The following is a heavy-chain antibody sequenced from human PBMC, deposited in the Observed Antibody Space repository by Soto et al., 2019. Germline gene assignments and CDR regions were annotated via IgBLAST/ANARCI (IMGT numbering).Heavy chain of an antibody. D-gene: IGHD3-3*01. J-gene: IGHJ4*02. CDR2: INAGNGNT. Sequence: SSVKVSCKASGYTFTSYSMHWVRQAPGQRLEWMGWINAGNGNTRYSQKFQGRVTITRGTSASTAYMELSSRRSEDTAVFYCARVTPRTIFGVVTQEYFDYCGQGTLVTVSS. CDR1: GYTFTSYS. CDR3: ARVTPRTIFGVVTQEYFDY. V-gene: IGHV1-3*01.